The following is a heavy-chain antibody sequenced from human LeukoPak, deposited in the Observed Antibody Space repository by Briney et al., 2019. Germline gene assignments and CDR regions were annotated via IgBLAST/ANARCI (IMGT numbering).Heavy chain of an antibody. V-gene: IGHV4-39*01. CDR1: GGSINSYY. CDR3: AFGWGGEAIDY. Sequence: SETLSLTCTVSGGSINSYYWGWIRQPPGKGLEWIGSIYYSGSTYYNPSLKSRVTISVDTSKNQFSLKLSSVTAADTAVYYCAFGWGGEAIDYWGQGTLVTVSS. J-gene: IGHJ4*02. D-gene: IGHD3-16*01. CDR2: IYYSGST.